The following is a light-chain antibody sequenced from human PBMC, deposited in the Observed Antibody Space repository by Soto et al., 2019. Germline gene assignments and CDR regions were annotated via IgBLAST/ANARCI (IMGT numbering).Light chain of an antibody. CDR1: QAIRSNY. V-gene: IGKV3-20*01. J-gene: IGKJ3*01. Sequence: EVVLTQSPDTLSLSPGEGATLSCRASQAIRSNYVAWYQQKPGQAPRLLIYSASTRATGTPDRFSGSGSGTHFTLTISRLEPEDFAVYYCQQYGIVFGPGTKVEIK. CDR2: SAS. CDR3: QQYGIV.